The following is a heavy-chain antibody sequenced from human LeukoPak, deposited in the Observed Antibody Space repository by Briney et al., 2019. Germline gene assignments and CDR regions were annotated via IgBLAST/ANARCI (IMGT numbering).Heavy chain of an antibody. CDR2: IIGRGDST. D-gene: IGHD3-16*01. Sequence: GGSLRLSCAASGFTFSNYAMTWVRQAPGKGLEWVSTIIGRGDSTYYADSVKGRFTISRDNSKNTLYLRMNSLRAEDTALYYCAKALGVVDFFDYWGQGTLVTVPS. CDR1: GFTFSNYA. CDR3: AKALGVVDFFDY. V-gene: IGHV3-23*01. J-gene: IGHJ4*02.